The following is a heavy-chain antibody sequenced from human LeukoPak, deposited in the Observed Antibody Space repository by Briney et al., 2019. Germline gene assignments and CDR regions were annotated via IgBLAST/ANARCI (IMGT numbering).Heavy chain of an antibody. Sequence: GGSLRLSCAASGFTFSTYGMHWVRQAPGKGLEWVAFIGYDGSRRYYVDSVKGRFTISRDNSKNTLYLQMNSPRAEDTAVYYCVKDLNGDYYYWGQGTLVTVSS. J-gene: IGHJ4*02. CDR1: GFTFSTYG. V-gene: IGHV3-30*02. CDR2: IGYDGSRR. D-gene: IGHD4-17*01. CDR3: VKDLNGDYYY.